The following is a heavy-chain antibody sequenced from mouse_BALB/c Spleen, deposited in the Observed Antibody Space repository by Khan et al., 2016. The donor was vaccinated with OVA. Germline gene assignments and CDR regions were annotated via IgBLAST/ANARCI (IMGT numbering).Heavy chain of an antibody. CDR2: ISDGGSYT. CDR3: VRGHYGDPFPY. D-gene: IGHD2-13*01. CDR1: GFTFSDYY. Sequence: EVELVESGGGLVKPGGSLKLSCAASGFTFSDYYMYWVRQIPEKRLEWVATISDGGSYTYYTDSVKGRFPISRDDAKNNLYLQMNSLKSEDTAIYYCVRGHYGDPFPYWGQGTLVTVSA. J-gene: IGHJ3*01. V-gene: IGHV5-4*02.